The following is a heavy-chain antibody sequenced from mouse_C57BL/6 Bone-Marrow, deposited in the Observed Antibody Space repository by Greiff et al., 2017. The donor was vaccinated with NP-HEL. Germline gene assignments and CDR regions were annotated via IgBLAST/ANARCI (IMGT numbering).Heavy chain of an antibody. Sequence: VMLVESGAELARPGASVKLSCKASGYTFTSYGISWVKQRTGQGLEWIGEIYPRSGNTYYNEKFKGKATLTADKSSSTAYMELRSLTSEDSAVYFCARTGLLRQYYFDYWGQGTTLTVSS. CDR2: IYPRSGNT. CDR1: GYTFTSYG. CDR3: ARTGLLRQYYFDY. D-gene: IGHD1-1*01. V-gene: IGHV1-81*01. J-gene: IGHJ2*01.